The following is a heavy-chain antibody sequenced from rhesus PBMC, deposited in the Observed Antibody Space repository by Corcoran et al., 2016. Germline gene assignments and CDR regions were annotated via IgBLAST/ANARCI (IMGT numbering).Heavy chain of an antibody. V-gene: IGHV4S10*01. D-gene: IGHD5-24*01. Sequence: QVQLQESGPGVVKPSETLSLTCAVSGGSISDSYRWSWIRQPPGKGLEWIGYIYGSSTSTNYNPSLNSRFPISKDTSKNQFSLKLSSVTAADTAVYYCARESSGYSLYYFDYWGQGVLVTVSS. CDR2: IYGSSTST. CDR1: GGSISDSYR. CDR3: ARESSGYSLYYFDY. J-gene: IGHJ4*01.